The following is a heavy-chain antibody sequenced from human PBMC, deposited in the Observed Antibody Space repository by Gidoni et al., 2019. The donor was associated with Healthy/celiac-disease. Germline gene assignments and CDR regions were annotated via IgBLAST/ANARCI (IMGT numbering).Heavy chain of an antibody. Sequence: EVQLLESGGGVVAPGGSQSLPCAASGFTFRSYAMSWVRQAPGKGLEWVSAISGSGGSTYYADSVKGRFTISRDNSKNTLYLQMNSLRAEDTAVYYCAKDRDIGVVVAALFDYWGQGTLVTVSS. J-gene: IGHJ4*02. CDR1: GFTFRSYA. CDR2: ISGSGGST. D-gene: IGHD2-15*01. V-gene: IGHV3-23*01. CDR3: AKDRDIGVVVAALFDY.